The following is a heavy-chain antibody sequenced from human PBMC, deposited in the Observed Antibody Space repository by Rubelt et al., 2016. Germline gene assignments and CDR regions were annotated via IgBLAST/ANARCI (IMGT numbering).Heavy chain of an antibody. Sequence: VQLVESGGGVVQPGESLRLSCAMSGFTSSRYWMTWIRQAPGKGLEWLASMKEDGSGENYVDSVKGRVTMSRDNAKNSLFLQMDRLRVEDTAVYYCARDGVWGQGTLVTVSA. J-gene: IGHJ4*02. D-gene: IGHD3-3*01. CDR1: GFTSSRYW. V-gene: IGHV3-7*01. CDR3: ARDGV. CDR2: MKEDGSGE.